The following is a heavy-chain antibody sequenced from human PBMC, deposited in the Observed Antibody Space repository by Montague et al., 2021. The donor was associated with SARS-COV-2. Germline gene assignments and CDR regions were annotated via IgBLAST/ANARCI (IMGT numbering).Heavy chain of an antibody. CDR3: ARVGDGVVPLSILGVGPYFSYYDMDV. J-gene: IGHJ6*03. D-gene: IGHD3-10*01. V-gene: IGHV4-34*01. Sequence: SETLSLTCAVHGGSFSTYSWNWIRQPPGKGLEWIGEIHHGGSTNYNPSLKSRVTISADTSKNQFSLKLTSVAAADAAFHYCARVGDGVVPLSILGVGPYFSYYDMDVWGKGTTVTVSS. CDR2: IHHGGST. CDR1: GGSFSTYS.